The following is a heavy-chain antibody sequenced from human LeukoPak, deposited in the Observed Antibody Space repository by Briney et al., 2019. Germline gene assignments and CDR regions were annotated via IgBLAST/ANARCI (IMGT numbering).Heavy chain of an antibody. V-gene: IGHV3-11*06. CDR2: ISSSSSYT. CDR3: ARVRGYDYSFWFDP. CDR1: GFTFSDYY. D-gene: IGHD5-12*01. J-gene: IGHJ5*02. Sequence: GGSLRLSCAASGFTFSDYYMSWIRQAPGKGLEWVSYISSSSSYTNYADSVKGRFTISRDNAKNSLYLQMNSLRAEDTAVYYCARVRGYDYSFWFDPWGRGTLVTVSS.